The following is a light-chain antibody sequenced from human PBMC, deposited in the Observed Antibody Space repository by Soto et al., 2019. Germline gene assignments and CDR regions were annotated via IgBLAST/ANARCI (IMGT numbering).Light chain of an antibody. Sequence: QSALTQPASVSGSPGQSITISCSGTSSDVGGYNYVSWYQQYPGKAPKLMIYEVSNRPSGVSNRFSGSKSGNTASLTISGLQAEDEADYYCSSYTTSSTRVFGGGTK. CDR1: SSDVGGYNY. V-gene: IGLV2-14*01. CDR3: SSYTTSSTRV. CDR2: EVS. J-gene: IGLJ2*01.